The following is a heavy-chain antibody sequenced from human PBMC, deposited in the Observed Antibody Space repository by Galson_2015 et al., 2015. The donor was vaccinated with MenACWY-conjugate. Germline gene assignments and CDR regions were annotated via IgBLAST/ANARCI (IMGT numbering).Heavy chain of an antibody. D-gene: IGHD3-9*01. Sequence: SVKVSCEASGYTFTRYGISWVRQAPGQGLEWMGWIRVYNGNTNYAQNLQGRVTMTTDTSTSTAYMELRSLRSDDTAIYYCARVPSGLDILTGSVYYFYMDVWGKGTTGTVSS. CDR3: ARVPSGLDILTGSVYYFYMDV. J-gene: IGHJ6*03. CDR2: IRVYNGNT. V-gene: IGHV1-18*01. CDR1: GYTFTRYG.